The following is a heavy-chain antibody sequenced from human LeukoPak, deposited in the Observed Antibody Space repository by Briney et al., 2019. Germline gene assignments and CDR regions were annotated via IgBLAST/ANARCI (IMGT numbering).Heavy chain of an antibody. J-gene: IGHJ6*03. D-gene: IGHD3-10*01. CDR3: ARDRSWFGELRREGYYYYMDV. CDR2: ISTSGSTI. CDR1: GFTFSSYE. Sequence: QSGGSLRLSCAASGFTFSSYEMNWVRQAPGKGLEWVSYISTSGSTIYYADSVKGRFTISRDNAKNSLYLQMNSLRAEDTAVYYCARDRSWFGELRREGYYYYMDVWGKGTTVTVSS. V-gene: IGHV3-48*03.